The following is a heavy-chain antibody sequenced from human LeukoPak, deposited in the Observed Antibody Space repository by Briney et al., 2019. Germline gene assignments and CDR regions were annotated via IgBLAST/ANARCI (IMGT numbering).Heavy chain of an antibody. CDR1: GGSISSYY. Sequence: SETLSLTCTVSGGSISSYYWSWIRQPPGKGLEWIGYIYYSGSTNYNPSLKSRVTISVDTSKNQFSLKLSSVTAADTAVYYCARAYRIYDSCGYSDSWFDPWGQGTLVTVSS. CDR3: ARAYRIYDSCGYSDSWFDP. J-gene: IGHJ5*02. V-gene: IGHV4-59*01. D-gene: IGHD3-22*01. CDR2: IYYSGST.